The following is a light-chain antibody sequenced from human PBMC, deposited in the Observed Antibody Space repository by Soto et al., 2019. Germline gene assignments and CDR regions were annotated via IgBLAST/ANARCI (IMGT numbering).Light chain of an antibody. Sequence: DIQMTQSPSTLSGSVGDRVTITCRASQTISSWLAWYQQKPREAPKLLIYKASILESGVPSRFSGSGSGTEFTLTIRSLQPEDFATYFCQEYNNYPWTFGQGTKVDIK. J-gene: IGKJ1*01. CDR3: QEYNNYPWT. CDR2: KAS. V-gene: IGKV1-5*03. CDR1: QTISSW.